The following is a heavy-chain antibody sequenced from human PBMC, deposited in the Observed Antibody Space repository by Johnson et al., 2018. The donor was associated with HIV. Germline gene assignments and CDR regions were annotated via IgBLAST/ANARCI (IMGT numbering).Heavy chain of an antibody. CDR3: ARESLLITPRRDDAFDI. D-gene: IGHD6-6*01. CDR1: GFTFSDYY. J-gene: IGHJ3*02. CDR2: IYSGGST. Sequence: VQLVESGGGLVKPGGSLRLSCAASGFTFSDYYMSWVRQAPGKGLEWVSVIYSGGSTYYADSVKGRFTISRDNSKNTLYLQMNSLRAEDTALYYCARESLLITPRRDDAFDIWGQGTMVTVSS. V-gene: IGHV3-66*01.